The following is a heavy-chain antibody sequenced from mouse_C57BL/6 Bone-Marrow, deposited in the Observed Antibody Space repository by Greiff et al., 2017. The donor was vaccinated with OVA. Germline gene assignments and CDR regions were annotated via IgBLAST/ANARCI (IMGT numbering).Heavy chain of an antibody. Sequence: QVQLQQPGAELVKPGASVKLSCKASGYTFTSYWMHWVKQRPGQGLEWIGMIHPNSGSTNYNEKFKSKATLTVDKSSSTAYMQLSSLTSEDSAVYYCARSLLRGVFDYWGQGTTLTVSS. CDR3: ARSLLRGVFDY. D-gene: IGHD1-2*01. V-gene: IGHV1-64*01. J-gene: IGHJ2*01. CDR1: GYTFTSYW. CDR2: IHPNSGST.